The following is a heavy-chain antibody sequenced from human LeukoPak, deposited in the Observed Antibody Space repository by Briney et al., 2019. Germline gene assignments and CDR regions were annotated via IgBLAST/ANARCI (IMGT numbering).Heavy chain of an antibody. CDR1: GFTVSSNY. CDR3: ARSPFPDYFDY. J-gene: IGHJ4*02. V-gene: IGHV3-53*01. Sequence: GGSLRLSCAASGFTVSSNYMSWVRQAPGKGLEWVSVIYSGGSTYYADSVKGRFTISRDNSKNTLYLQMNSLRAEDTAVYYCARSPFPDYFDYWGQGTLVTVSS. CDR2: IYSGGST.